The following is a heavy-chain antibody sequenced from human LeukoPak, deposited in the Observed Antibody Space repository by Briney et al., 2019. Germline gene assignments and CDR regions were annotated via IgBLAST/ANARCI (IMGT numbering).Heavy chain of an antibody. CDR2: ISGSGGST. CDR1: GFTFSSYA. V-gene: IGHV3-23*01. CDR3: AKDRQWLVVFDY. D-gene: IGHD6-19*01. Sequence: GGSLRLSCAASGFTFSSYAMSWVRQAPGKGLECVSAISGSGGSTYYADSVKGRFTISRDNSKNTLYLQMNSLRAEDTAIYYCAKDRQWLVVFDYWGQGTLVTVSS. J-gene: IGHJ4*02.